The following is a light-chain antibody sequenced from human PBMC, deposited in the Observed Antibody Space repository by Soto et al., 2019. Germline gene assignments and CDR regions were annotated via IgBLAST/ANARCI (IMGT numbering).Light chain of an antibody. CDR3: SSYTSGSSLYV. J-gene: IGLJ1*01. CDR1: SSDVGGYDY. V-gene: IGLV2-14*01. Sequence: QSVLTQPASVSGSPGQSITISCTGTSSDVGGYDYVSWYQQHPGKAPKLMIYEVNNRPSGVSNRFSGSKSGNTASLTISGLQAEDEADYYCSSYTSGSSLYVFGTGTKLTVL. CDR2: EVN.